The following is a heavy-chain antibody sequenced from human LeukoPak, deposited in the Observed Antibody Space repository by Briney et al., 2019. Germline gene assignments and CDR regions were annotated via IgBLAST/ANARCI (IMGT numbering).Heavy chain of an antibody. CDR2: ISESGGDT. J-gene: IGHJ4*02. D-gene: IGHD6-19*01. Sequence: GGSLRLSCTASGFAFSNFGMTWVRQTPGKGLEWVSEISESGGDTYYADSVKGRFTISRDNSKNTLYLQMNSLRAEDTAVYYCAKSLSIAVTDGIDHWGQGTLVTVSS. CDR3: AKSLSIAVTDGIDH. V-gene: IGHV3-23*01. CDR1: GFAFSNFG.